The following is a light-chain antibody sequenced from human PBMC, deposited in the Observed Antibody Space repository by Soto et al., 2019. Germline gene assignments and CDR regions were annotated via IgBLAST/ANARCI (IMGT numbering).Light chain of an antibody. V-gene: IGLV2-23*01. CDR2: EGS. CDR1: SNDVGRYNQ. Sequence: QSVLTQPASVSGSPGQSITISCTGSSNDVGRYNQVSWYQQHPGKASKVMIYEGSQRPSGVSNRFSGSKSGNTASLTISGLQAEDEADYYCCSYVGSTTYVFGTGTKVTVL. CDR3: CSYVGSTTYV. J-gene: IGLJ1*01.